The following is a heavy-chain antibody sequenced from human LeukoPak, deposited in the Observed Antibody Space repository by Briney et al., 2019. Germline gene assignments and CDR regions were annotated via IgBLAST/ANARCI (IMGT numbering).Heavy chain of an antibody. D-gene: IGHD2-2*02. CDR1: GFTFSSYG. V-gene: IGHV3-30*18. Sequence: PGGSLRLSCAASGFTFSSYGMHWVRQAPGKGLEWVAVISYDGSNKYYADSVKGRFTISRDNSKNTLYLQMNSLRAEDTAVYYCAKDRRFRGYCSSTSCHNPPDIWGQGTMVTVSS. J-gene: IGHJ3*02. CDR3: AKDRRFRGYCSSTSCHNPPDI. CDR2: ISYDGSNK.